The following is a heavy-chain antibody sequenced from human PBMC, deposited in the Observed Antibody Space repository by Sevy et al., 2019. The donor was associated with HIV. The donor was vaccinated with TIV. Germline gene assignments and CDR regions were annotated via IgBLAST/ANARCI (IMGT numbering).Heavy chain of an antibody. CDR2: MNPNSGNT. Sequence: ASVKVSCKASGYTFTSYDINWVRQATGQGLEWMGWMNPNSGNTGYAQKFQGRVTMTRNTSISTAYMELSSLRSEDRAVYYCARGVNYDIWSGYYTGMQGSYYYYYYGMDVWGQGTTVTVSS. V-gene: IGHV1-8*01. J-gene: IGHJ6*02. D-gene: IGHD3-3*01. CDR1: GYTFTSYD. CDR3: ARGVNYDIWSGYYTGMQGSYYYYYYGMDV.